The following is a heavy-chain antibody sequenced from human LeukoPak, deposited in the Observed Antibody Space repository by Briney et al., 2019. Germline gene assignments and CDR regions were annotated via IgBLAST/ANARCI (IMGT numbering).Heavy chain of an antibody. CDR2: IYYSGST. CDR1: GGSISSSSYY. D-gene: IGHD2-2*01. J-gene: IGHJ4*02. CDR3: ARHLFYCSSTSCYVGEVDY. Sequence: SETLSLTCTVSGGSISSSSYYWGWIRQPPGKGLEWIGSIYYSGSTYYNPSLKSRATISVDTSKSQFSLKLSSVTAADTAVYYCARHLFYCSSTSCYVGEVDYWGQGTLVTVSS. V-gene: IGHV4-39*01.